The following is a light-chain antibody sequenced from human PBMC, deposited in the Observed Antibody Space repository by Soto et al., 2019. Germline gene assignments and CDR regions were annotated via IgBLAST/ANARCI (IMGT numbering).Light chain of an antibody. CDR2: GAS. J-gene: IGKJ1*01. CDR3: QQYGSSPPRT. Sequence: EIVLTQSPGTVSLSPGERATLSCRASQSVRSSSLAWYQQKPGQAPRLLIYGASSRATGIPDRFSGSGSGTDFTLTISRLEPEDFAVYYCQQYGSSPPRTFCQGTKVEIK. CDR1: QSVRSSS. V-gene: IGKV3-20*01.